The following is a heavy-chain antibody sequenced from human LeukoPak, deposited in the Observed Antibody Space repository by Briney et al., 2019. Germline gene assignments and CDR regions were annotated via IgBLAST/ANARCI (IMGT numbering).Heavy chain of an antibody. V-gene: IGHV3-7*01. CDR2: IKKDGIEK. Sequence: GGSLRLSCVVSGFTLSSDWMSWVRQAPGKGLEWVANIKKDGIEKYYVESAKGRFTISRDNAKNSLYLQMNSLRAEDTAVYYCARGRYSSRSGGYYFDIWGQGTLVTVSS. D-gene: IGHD2-2*01. J-gene: IGHJ4*02. CDR1: GFTLSSDW. CDR3: ARGRYSSRSGGYYFDI.